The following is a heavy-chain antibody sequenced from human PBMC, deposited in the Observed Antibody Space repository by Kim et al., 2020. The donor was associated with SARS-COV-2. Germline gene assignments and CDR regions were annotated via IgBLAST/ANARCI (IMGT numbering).Heavy chain of an antibody. D-gene: IGHD2-2*01. V-gene: IGHV1-69*02. Sequence: ARKFQGRVTITADKSTSTAYMELSSLGSEDTAVYYCARRGYCSSTSCVDYWGQGTLVTVSS. CDR3: ARRGYCSSTSCVDY. J-gene: IGHJ4*02.